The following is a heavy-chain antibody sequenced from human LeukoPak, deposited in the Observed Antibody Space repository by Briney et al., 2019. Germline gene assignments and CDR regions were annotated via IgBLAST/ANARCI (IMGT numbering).Heavy chain of an antibody. CDR1: GFAFEDYA. V-gene: IGHV3-21*01. CDR2: ISSSISYI. D-gene: IGHD3-22*01. CDR3: ARASNSYNSSGYWDDYFDS. Sequence: GGSLRLSCAASGFAFEDYAMHWVRQAPGKGLEWVSSISSSISYIYYADSVKGRFTISRDNAKISLYLQMTSLRAEDTAVYYCARASNSYNSSGYWDDYFDSWGQGTLVTVSS. J-gene: IGHJ4*02.